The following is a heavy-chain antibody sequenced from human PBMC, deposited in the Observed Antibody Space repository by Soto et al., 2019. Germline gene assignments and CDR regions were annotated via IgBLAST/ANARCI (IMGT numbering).Heavy chain of an antibody. J-gene: IGHJ4*02. V-gene: IGHV4-34*01. CDR1: GGSISGYY. Sequence: SETLSLTCTVSGGSISGYYWTWIRQPPGTGLEWIGEINHSGSTNYNPSLKSRVTISVDTSKNQFSLKLTSVTAADTAVYYCARDKITGLFDYWGQGTQVTVSS. D-gene: IGHD2-8*02. CDR3: ARDKITGLFDY. CDR2: INHSGST.